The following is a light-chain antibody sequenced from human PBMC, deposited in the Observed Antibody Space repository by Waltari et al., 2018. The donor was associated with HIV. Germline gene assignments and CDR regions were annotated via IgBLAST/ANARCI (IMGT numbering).Light chain of an antibody. V-gene: IGLV2-18*01. CDR3: SLYTSTNTYV. Sequence: QSALTQPPSVSGSPGQSVTISCTGTSSDVGSYNRVPWYRQPPGAAPKLMIFVVSHRTSGVPDRFSGSKSGNTASLTISGLQAEDEATYYCSLYTSTNTYVFGTGTEVTVL. CDR1: SSDVGSYNR. CDR2: VVS. J-gene: IGLJ1*01.